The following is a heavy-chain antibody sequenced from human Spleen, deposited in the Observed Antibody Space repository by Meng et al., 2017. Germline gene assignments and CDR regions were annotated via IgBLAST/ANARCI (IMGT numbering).Heavy chain of an antibody. J-gene: IGHJ4*01. CDR1: GFTFSNAW. Sequence: VQRVGSGGGLIQPGGSLRLSCAASGFTFSNAWMTWVRQAPGKGLEWIGRMKSNVDGGTVDYAAAVKGRFFISRDDSENTFYLQMNSLKTEDTAVYYCSGHVDYWGHGTLVTVSS. CDR2: MKSNVDGGTV. V-gene: IGHV3-15*01. CDR3: SGHVDY.